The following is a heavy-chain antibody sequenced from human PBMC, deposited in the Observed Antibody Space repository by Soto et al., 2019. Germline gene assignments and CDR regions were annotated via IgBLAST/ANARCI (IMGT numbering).Heavy chain of an antibody. J-gene: IGHJ6*02. CDR3: ARDLQTYYYGMDV. V-gene: IGHV3-30-3*01. CDR1: GFTFRSYA. CDR2: ITYDGSNK. Sequence: QVQLVESGGGVVQPGRSLRLSCAASGFTFRSYAMEWVRQPPDKGLEWVAVITYDGSNKYDADSVKGRFTISRDNSKNTLYLQMNSLRAEDTAVYYCARDLQTYYYGMDVWGQGTTVTVSS.